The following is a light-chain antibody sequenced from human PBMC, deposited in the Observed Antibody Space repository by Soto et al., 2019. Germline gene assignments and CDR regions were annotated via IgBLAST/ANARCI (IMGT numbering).Light chain of an antibody. V-gene: IGLV2-23*02. CDR2: EVS. J-gene: IGLJ1*01. CDR3: CSYAGGRSPYV. Sequence: QSALTQPASVSGSPGQSITISCTGTSSDVGGYDLVSWYQQHPGKAPKIMIYEVSKRPSGDSNRFSGSKSGNTASLTISGLQAEDEADYYCCSYAGGRSPYVFGTGTKVTVL. CDR1: SSDVGGYDL.